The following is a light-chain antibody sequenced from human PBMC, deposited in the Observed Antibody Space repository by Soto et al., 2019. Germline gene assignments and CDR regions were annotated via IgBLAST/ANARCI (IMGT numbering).Light chain of an antibody. V-gene: IGLV1-51*02. J-gene: IGLJ2*01. Sequence: QSLLTQPPSVSAAPGQKVTISCSGSSSNIGKNHVSWYQQVPGTAPKLLIYESNKRPSGIPDRFSGSKSGTSATLGIAGLQTGDEADYYCGTWDSSLTAVLFGGGTKVTVL. CDR1: SSNIGKNH. CDR2: ESN. CDR3: GTWDSSLTAVL.